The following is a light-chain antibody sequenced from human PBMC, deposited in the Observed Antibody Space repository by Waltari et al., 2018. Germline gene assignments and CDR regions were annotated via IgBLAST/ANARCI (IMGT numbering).Light chain of an antibody. CDR2: LGS. CDR3: RQSLQTLWT. V-gene: IGKV2-28*01. J-gene: IGKJ1*01. CDR1: QSLLHRNGNTY. Sequence: DLVVTKSPLSLPLTPGESASMSCRSSQSLLHRNGNTYVDWYLQKPGQSPQLLIYLGSNRASGVPDRFSGSGSGTDFTLKISRVEAEDVGVYYCRQSLQTLWTFGPGTKVEIK.